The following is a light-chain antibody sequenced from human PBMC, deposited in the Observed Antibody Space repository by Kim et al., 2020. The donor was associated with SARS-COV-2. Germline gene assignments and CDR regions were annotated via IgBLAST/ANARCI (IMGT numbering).Light chain of an antibody. CDR1: QSVSSY. CDR2: GAS. Sequence: LSPGERATLSCRASQSVSSYLAWYQQKPGQAPRLLIYGASSRATGIPDRFSGSGSGTDFTLTISRLEPEDFAVYYCQQYGSLPRMFGQGTKVDIK. CDR3: QQYGSLPRM. J-gene: IGKJ1*01. V-gene: IGKV3-20*01.